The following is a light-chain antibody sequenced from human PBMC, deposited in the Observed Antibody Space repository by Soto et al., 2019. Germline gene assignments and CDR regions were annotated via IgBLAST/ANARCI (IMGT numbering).Light chain of an antibody. Sequence: DIQMTQSPSSLSASVGDRVTITCRASQSISSYLNWYQQKPGKAPKLLIYAASSLQSGVPSRFSGSGSGTDFTLNISSLQPEDFATYYCQQSYSNTFGQGTKLEIK. CDR2: AAS. CDR1: QSISSY. CDR3: QQSYSNT. J-gene: IGKJ2*01. V-gene: IGKV1-39*01.